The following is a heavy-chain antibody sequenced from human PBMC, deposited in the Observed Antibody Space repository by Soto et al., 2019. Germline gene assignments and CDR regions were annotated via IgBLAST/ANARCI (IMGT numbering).Heavy chain of an antibody. CDR1: GFTFDDYG. CDR3: ARLGGTGYYSGSVY. D-gene: IGHD3-9*01. J-gene: IGHJ4*02. CDR2: INWNGGST. Sequence: CAASGFTFDDYGMNWVRQAPGKGLEWVSGINWNGGSTGYADSVKGRFTISRNNAKNSLYLQMNSLRAEDTALYYCARLGGTGYYSGSVYWGQGTLVTVSS. V-gene: IGHV3-20*04.